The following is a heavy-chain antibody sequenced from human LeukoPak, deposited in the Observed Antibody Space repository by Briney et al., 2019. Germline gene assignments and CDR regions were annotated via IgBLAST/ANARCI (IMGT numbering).Heavy chain of an antibody. D-gene: IGHD3-10*01. J-gene: IGHJ4*02. Sequence: GGSLRLSCAASGFTVSSNHMSWVRQATGKGLEWVSVIYSGGSTYYADSVKGRFTISRDNSKNTLYLQMNSLRAEDTAVYYCASDHGSGSYYLGYWGQGTLVTVSS. CDR3: ASDHGSGSYYLGY. CDR2: IYSGGST. CDR1: GFTVSSNH. V-gene: IGHV3-66*01.